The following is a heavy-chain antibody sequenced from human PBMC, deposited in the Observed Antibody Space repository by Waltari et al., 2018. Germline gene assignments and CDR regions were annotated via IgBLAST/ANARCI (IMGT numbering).Heavy chain of an antibody. CDR2: IIVSGVST. J-gene: IGHJ4*02. CDR1: GYSFTSYW. V-gene: IGHV3-23*04. CDR3: AKERREQWLVTG. Sequence: EVQLVQSGAEVKKPGESLKISCKGYGYSFTSYWIGWVRQMPGKGLEWLSAIIVSGVSTYYADSVKGRFTISRDNSKNTLYLQMNSLIAEDTAVYYCAKERREQWLVTGWGQGTLVTVSS. D-gene: IGHD6-19*01.